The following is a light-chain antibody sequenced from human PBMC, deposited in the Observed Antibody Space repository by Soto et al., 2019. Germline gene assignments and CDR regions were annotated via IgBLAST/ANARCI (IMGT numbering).Light chain of an antibody. CDR1: SSNLGSNS. CDR3: AAWDERLKGWM. Sequence: QSVLIQPPSVSGTPGQRVIISCSGRSSNLGSNSAHWYQQLPGTAPGLLIYGDNKRPSRVPDRFSGSKSVTSDSLAISGLPSGDEADYYCAAWDERLKGWMFGGGTKVTVL. V-gene: IGLV1-44*01. J-gene: IGLJ3*02. CDR2: GDN.